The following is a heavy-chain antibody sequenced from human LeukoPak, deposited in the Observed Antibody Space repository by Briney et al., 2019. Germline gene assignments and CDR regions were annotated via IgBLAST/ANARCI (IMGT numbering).Heavy chain of an antibody. CDR2: INPSGGST. J-gene: IGHJ4*02. CDR1: GYTFTSYY. V-gene: IGHV1-46*01. Sequence: AASVKVSCKASGYTFTSYYMHWVRQAPGQGLEWMGIINPSGGSTSYAQKFQGRVTMTRDMSTSTVYMELSSLRSEDTAVYYCARLYSNYVPFDYWGQGTLVTVSS. D-gene: IGHD4-11*01. CDR3: ARLYSNYVPFDY.